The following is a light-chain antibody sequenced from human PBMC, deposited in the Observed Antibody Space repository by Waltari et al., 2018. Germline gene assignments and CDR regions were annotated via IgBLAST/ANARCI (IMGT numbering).Light chain of an antibody. J-gene: IGKJ1*01. CDR1: QHINMN. Sequence: EIVLTQSPATLSLSPGETATLSCGASQHINMNLAWYQQKPGQAPRLLFYGASTRESGVPARFSGSGSGTDFTLTIRSLQSEDFAVYYCQQYNDWPPWTFGQGTKVEV. CDR3: QQYNDWPPWT. V-gene: IGKV3-15*01. CDR2: GAS.